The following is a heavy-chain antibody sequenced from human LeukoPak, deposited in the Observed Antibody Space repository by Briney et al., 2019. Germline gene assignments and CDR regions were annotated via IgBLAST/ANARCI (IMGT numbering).Heavy chain of an antibody. D-gene: IGHD1-26*01. CDR1: GYSFTSYW. Sequence: GESLKISCKGSGYSFTSYWIGWVRQMPGKGLEWMGNIYPGDSDTRYSPSFQGQVTISADKSISTAYLQWSSLKASDTAMYYCARHGVIVGATTAFDIWGQGTMVTVSS. CDR3: ARHGVIVGATTAFDI. J-gene: IGHJ3*02. CDR2: IYPGDSDT. V-gene: IGHV5-51*01.